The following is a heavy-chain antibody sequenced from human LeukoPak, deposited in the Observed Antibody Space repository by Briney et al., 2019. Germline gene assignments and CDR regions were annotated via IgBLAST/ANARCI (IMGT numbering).Heavy chain of an antibody. CDR1: GFTFSSYA. Sequence: PGGSLRLSCAASGFTFSSYAMSWVRQAPGKGLEWVSNISGSGGSTYYADSVKGRFTISRDNSKNTLYLQMNSQRAEDTAIYYCAKVHRAYDYDSGSYYDSGFDYWGQGTLVTVSS. J-gene: IGHJ4*02. D-gene: IGHD3-10*01. V-gene: IGHV3-23*01. CDR3: AKVHRAYDYDSGSYYDSGFDY. CDR2: ISGSGGST.